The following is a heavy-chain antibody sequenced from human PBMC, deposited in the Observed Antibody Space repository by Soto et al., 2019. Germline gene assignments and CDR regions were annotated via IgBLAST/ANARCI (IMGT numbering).Heavy chain of an antibody. J-gene: IGHJ4*02. V-gene: IGHV3-64*01. CDR1: GFTFSSYA. CDR3: ARDPGGDGYNYFDY. CDR2: ISSNGGST. Sequence: GSLRLSCAASGFTFSSYAMHWVRQAPGKGLEYVSAISSNGGSTYYANSVKGRFTISRDNSKNTLYLQMGSLRAEDMAVYYCARDPGGDGYNYFDYWGQGTLVTVSS. D-gene: IGHD5-12*01.